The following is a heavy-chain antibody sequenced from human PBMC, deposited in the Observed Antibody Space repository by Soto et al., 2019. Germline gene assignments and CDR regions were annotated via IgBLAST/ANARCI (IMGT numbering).Heavy chain of an antibody. D-gene: IGHD2-2*03. Sequence: LGESLKISCKGSGYSFTSYWISWVRQMPGKGLKRMGRIDPSDSYTNYSPSFQGHVTISADKSISTAYLQWRSLKDSDTAMYYCASSPSGYCFVTCCRELGNYYGMDVWGQGSTVTVS. J-gene: IGHJ6*02. CDR3: ASSPSGYCFVTCCRELGNYYGMDV. CDR2: IDPSDSYT. V-gene: IGHV5-10-1*01. CDR1: GYSFTSYW.